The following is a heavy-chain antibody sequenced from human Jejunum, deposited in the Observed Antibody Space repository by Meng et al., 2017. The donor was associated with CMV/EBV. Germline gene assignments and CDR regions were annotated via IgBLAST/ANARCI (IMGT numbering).Heavy chain of an antibody. CDR2: IYPNDGDT. CDR3: ARGPYCSSINCYGAD. D-gene: IGHD2-2*01. J-gene: IGHJ4*02. V-gene: IGHV1-2*02. Sequence: VQLVQLGAEVKKPGASVKVSCKASGYTFTGYYIHWVRQAPGQGLEWMGWIYPNDGDTKYAQRFQGRVTMTRDTSTSMAYMDLSSLRSDDTAVYYCARGPYCSSINCYGADWGQGTLVTVSS. CDR1: GYTFTGYY.